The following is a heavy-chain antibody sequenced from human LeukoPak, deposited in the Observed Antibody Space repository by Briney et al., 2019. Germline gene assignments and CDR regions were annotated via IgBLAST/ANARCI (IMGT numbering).Heavy chain of an antibody. CDR3: ARVSVGCSSTSCYRGYYYYYYMDV. V-gene: IGHV1-2*02. CDR1: GYTFTGYY. CDR2: INPNSGGT. J-gene: IGHJ6*03. D-gene: IGHD2-2*02. Sequence: ASVKVSCKASGYTFTGYYMHWVRQAPGQGLEWMGWINPNSGGTNYAQKFQGRVTMTRDTSISTAYMELSRLRSDDTAVYYCARVSVGCSSTSCYRGYYYYYYMDVWGKGTTVTVSS.